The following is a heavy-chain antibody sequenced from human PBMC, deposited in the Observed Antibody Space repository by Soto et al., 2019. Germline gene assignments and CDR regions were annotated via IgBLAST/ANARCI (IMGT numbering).Heavy chain of an antibody. CDR1: GFTFDDYA. CDR2: ITWNSGSI. J-gene: IGHJ3*02. D-gene: IGHD3-3*01. CDR3: VKDGLPSIFGLVYDGAAI. V-gene: IGHV3-9*01. Sequence: EVQLVESGGDLVQPGRSLRLSCAASGFTFDDYAMHWVRQAPGKGLEWVSGITWNSGSIGYADFVKGRFTISRDNAKNSRYLQMNGLRAEDTALYYCVKDGLPSIFGLVYDGAAIWGRGTMGTVSS.